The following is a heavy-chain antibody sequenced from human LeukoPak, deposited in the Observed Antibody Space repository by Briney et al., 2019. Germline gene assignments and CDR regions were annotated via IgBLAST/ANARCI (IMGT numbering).Heavy chain of an antibody. CDR2: ISAYNGNT. CDR3: ARAKRSGSWYLNWFDP. V-gene: IGHV1-18*01. CDR1: GYTFTSYG. J-gene: IGHJ5*02. D-gene: IGHD6-13*01. Sequence: ASVKVSCKASGYTFTSYGISWVRQAPGQGLEWMGWISAYNGNTNYAQKLQGRVTMTTDTSTSTAYMELRSLRSDDTAVYYCARAKRSGSWYLNWFDPWGQGTLVTVSS.